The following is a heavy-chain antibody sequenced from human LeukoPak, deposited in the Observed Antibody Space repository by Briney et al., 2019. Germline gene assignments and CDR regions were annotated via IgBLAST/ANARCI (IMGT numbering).Heavy chain of an antibody. CDR3: ARGGGYDAFDI. J-gene: IGHJ3*02. V-gene: IGHV4-61*02. D-gene: IGHD2-15*01. CDR1: GGSISRGSYF. Sequence: PSETLSLTCSVSGGSISRGSYFWSCIRQPAGKGLEWIGRIHTSGTTNYNPSLKSRVTISLDRSKNQFSLNLSSVTASDTAVYYCARGGGYDAFDIWGQGTMVTVSS. CDR2: IHTSGTT.